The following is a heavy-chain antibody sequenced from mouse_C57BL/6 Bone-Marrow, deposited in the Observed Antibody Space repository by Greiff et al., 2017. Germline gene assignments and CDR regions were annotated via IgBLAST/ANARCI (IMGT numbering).Heavy chain of an antibody. Sequence: VQLQQPGAELVKPGASVKLSCKASGYTFTSYWMQWVKQRPGQGLEWIGEIDPSDSYTNYNQKFKGKATLTVDTSSSTAYMQLSSLTSEDSAVYYCARGYYGSSYYYFDYWGQGTTLTVTS. CDR3: ARGYYGSSYYYFDY. J-gene: IGHJ2*01. V-gene: IGHV1-50*01. CDR1: GYTFTSYW. D-gene: IGHD1-1*01. CDR2: IDPSDSYT.